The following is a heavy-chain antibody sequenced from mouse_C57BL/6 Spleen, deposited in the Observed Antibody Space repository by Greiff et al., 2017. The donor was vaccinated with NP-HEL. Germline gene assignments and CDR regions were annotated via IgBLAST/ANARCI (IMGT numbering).Heavy chain of an antibody. D-gene: IGHD1-1*01. Sequence: EVKLVESGGGLVQPKGSLKLSCAASGFTFNTYAMHWVRQAPGKGLEWVARIRSKSSNYATYYADSVKDRFTISRDDSQSMLYLQMNNLKTEDTAMYYCVRADTTVVYWYFDVWGTGTTVTVSS. CDR1: GFTFNTYA. CDR3: VRADTTVVYWYFDV. CDR2: IRSKSSNYAT. J-gene: IGHJ1*03. V-gene: IGHV10-3*01.